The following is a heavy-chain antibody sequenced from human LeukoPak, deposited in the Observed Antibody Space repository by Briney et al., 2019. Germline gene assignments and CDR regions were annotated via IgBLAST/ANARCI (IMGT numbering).Heavy chain of an antibody. V-gene: IGHV1-18*04. J-gene: IGHJ4*02. D-gene: IGHD4/OR15-4a*01. CDR2: ISPNNGST. Sequence: ASVKVSCKASGYTFTSYGISWVRQAPGQGLEWMGWISPNNGSTNYAQKLQGRVTMTRDTSISTAYMELSRLRSNFSAWYYSPRHMGADPGDYYFDYWGQGTLVTVSS. CDR1: GYTFTSYG. CDR3: PRHMGADPGDYYFDY.